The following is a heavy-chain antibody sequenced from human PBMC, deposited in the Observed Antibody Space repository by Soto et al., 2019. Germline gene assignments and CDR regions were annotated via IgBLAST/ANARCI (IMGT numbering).Heavy chain of an antibody. Sequence: EVQLLESGGGVAQPGGSLRLSCAASGFIFSSYVMSWGRQSPGRGLAWVSTITDNGGSTYYADSVKGRLTISRDNSNNTLYQHTNSLRSEDTAVYYCAQKDSTSPTPGNYFDYWGQVNLVTVSS. D-gene: IGHD2-2*01. CDR3: AQKDSTSPTPGNYFDY. J-gene: IGHJ4*02. CDR2: ITDNGGST. V-gene: IGHV3-23*01. CDR1: GFIFSSYV.